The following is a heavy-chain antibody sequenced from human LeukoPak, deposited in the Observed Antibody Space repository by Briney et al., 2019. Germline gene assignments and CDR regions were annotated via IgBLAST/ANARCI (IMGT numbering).Heavy chain of an antibody. CDR3: AKVPPRGYCSGGSCYRFYFDY. J-gene: IGHJ4*02. D-gene: IGHD2-15*01. V-gene: IGHV3-23*01. Sequence: GGSLRLSCAASGFTFSSYAMSWVRQAPGKGLEWVSAISGSGGSTYYADSVKGRFTISRDNSKNTLYLQMNSLRAGDTAVYYCAKVPPRGYCSGGSCYRFYFDYWGQGTLVTVSS. CDR2: ISGSGGST. CDR1: GFTFSSYA.